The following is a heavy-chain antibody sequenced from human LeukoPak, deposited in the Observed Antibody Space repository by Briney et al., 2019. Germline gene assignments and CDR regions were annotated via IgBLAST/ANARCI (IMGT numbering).Heavy chain of an antibody. CDR1: GFTFSSYA. Sequence: GGSLRLSCAASGFTFSSYAMHWVRQAPGKGLEWVAVISYDGSNKYYADSVKGRFTISRDNSKNTLYLQMNSLRAEDTAVYYCARALYDLWSGYYGYYYYGMDVWGQGTTVTVSS. J-gene: IGHJ6*02. V-gene: IGHV3-30-3*01. CDR3: ARALYDLWSGYYGYYYYGMDV. CDR2: ISYDGSNK. D-gene: IGHD3-3*01.